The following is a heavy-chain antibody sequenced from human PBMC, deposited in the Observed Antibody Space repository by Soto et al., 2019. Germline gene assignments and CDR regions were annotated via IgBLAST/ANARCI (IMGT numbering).Heavy chain of an antibody. V-gene: IGHV3-30*03. D-gene: IGHD1-1*01. CDR1: GFTFSSYG. J-gene: IGHJ6*02. CDR3: ARVQGTDYYYYYGMDV. CDR2: ISYDGSNK. Sequence: GGSLRLSCAASGFTFSSYGMHWVRQAPGKGLEWVAVISYDGSNKYYADSVKGRFTISRDNSKNTLYLQMNSLRAEDTAVYYCARVQGTDYYYYYGMDVWGQGTTVTVSS.